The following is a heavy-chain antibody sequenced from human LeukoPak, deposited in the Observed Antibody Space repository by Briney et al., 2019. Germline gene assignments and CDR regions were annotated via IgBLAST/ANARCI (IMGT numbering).Heavy chain of an antibody. CDR1: GFTFSSYA. CDR2: ISGSGGST. D-gene: IGHD5-12*01. CDR3: AKNVVDTASTGWFDP. Sequence: GGSLRLSCAASGFTFSSYAMSWVRQAPGKGLEWGSAISGSGGSTYYADSVKGRFTISRDNSKNTLYLQMNSLGAEDTAVYYCAKNVVDTASTGWFDPWGQGTLVTVSS. V-gene: IGHV3-23*01. J-gene: IGHJ5*02.